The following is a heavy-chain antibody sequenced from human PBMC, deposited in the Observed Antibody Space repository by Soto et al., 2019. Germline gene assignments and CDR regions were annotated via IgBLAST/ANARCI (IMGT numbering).Heavy chain of an antibody. CDR3: AKDLCLGSGSYYQLCAFDI. CDR2: ISYDGSNK. CDR1: GFTFSSYG. Sequence: QVQLVESGGGVVQPGRSLRLSCAASGFTFSSYGMHWVRQAPGKGLEWVAVISYDGSNKYYADSVKGRFTISRDNSKNTLYLQMNSLRAEDTAVYYCAKDLCLGSGSYYQLCAFDIWGQGTMVTVSS. V-gene: IGHV3-30*18. J-gene: IGHJ3*02. D-gene: IGHD1-26*01.